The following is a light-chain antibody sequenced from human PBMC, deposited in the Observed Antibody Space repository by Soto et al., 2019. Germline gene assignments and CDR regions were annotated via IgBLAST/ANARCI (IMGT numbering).Light chain of an antibody. CDR1: QSITSY. Sequence: DIQMTQSPSSLSASVGDRVTITCRPSQSITSYVNWFQQKPGKAPKLLFSAASSLQSGVPPRFSGSGSGTHLTLTISSLQPEDFASYFCQQSYSLPYTFGQGTKLEI. CDR3: QQSYSLPYT. J-gene: IGKJ2*01. CDR2: AAS. V-gene: IGKV1-39*01.